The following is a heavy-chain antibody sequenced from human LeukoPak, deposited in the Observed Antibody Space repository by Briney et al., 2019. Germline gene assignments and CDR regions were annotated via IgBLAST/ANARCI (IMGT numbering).Heavy chain of an antibody. V-gene: IGHV3-23*01. CDR2: MSGRGSGGST. J-gene: IGHJ4*02. CDR3: ARVTYGSGTYGAFDY. Sequence: GGSLRLSCAGSGFTFSSSAMSWVRQAPGKGLEWVSSMSGRGSGGSTYYADSVKGRFTISRDNSKNTLYLQMNSLRAEDTAVYYCARVTYGSGTYGAFDYWGQGTLVTVSS. D-gene: IGHD3-10*01. CDR1: GFTFSSSA.